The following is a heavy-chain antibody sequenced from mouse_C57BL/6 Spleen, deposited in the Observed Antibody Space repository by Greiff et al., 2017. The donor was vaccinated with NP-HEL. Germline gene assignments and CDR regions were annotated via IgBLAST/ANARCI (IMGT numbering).Heavy chain of an antibody. D-gene: IGHD1-1*01. CDR2: IDPETGGT. Sequence: QVQLKQSGAELVRPGASVTLSCKASGYTFTDYEMHWVKQTPVHGLEWIGAIDPETGGTAYNQKFKGKAILTADKSSSTAYMELRSLTSEDSAVYYCTRAVVATSYFDYWGQGTTLTVSS. J-gene: IGHJ2*01. CDR1: GYTFTDYE. V-gene: IGHV1-15*01. CDR3: TRAVVATSYFDY.